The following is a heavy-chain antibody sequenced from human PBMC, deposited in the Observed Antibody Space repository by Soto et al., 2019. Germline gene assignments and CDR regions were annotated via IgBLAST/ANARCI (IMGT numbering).Heavy chain of an antibody. Sequence: ASVKVSCKASGYTFTSYAMHWVRQAPGQRLEWMGLINAGNGNTKYSQKFQGRVTITRDTPASTAYMELSSLRSEDTAVYYCARRSNIVPAAMFDYGGQGTLVPVSS. CDR1: GYTFTSYA. CDR3: ARRSNIVPAAMFDY. D-gene: IGHD2-2*01. J-gene: IGHJ4*02. CDR2: INAGNGNT. V-gene: IGHV1-3*01.